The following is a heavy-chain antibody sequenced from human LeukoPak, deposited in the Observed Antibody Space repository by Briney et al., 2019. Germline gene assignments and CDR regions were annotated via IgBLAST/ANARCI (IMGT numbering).Heavy chain of an antibody. CDR3: ARGGSSSWLGSYYYYYMDV. Sequence: SETLSLTCAVSGGSISSSNYWSWIRQPPGKGLEWIGEINHSGSTNYNPSLKSRVTISVDTSKNQFSLKLSSVTAADTAVYYCARGGSSSWLGSYYYYYMDVWGKGTTVTVSS. D-gene: IGHD6-13*01. CDR2: INHSGST. CDR1: GGSISSSNY. J-gene: IGHJ6*03. V-gene: IGHV4-4*02.